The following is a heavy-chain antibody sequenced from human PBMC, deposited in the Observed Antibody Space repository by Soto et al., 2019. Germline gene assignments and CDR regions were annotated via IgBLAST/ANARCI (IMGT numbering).Heavy chain of an antibody. CDR1: GFTFSSYV. V-gene: IGHV3-30*03. D-gene: IGHD3-9*01. J-gene: IGHJ4*02. CDR3: ARGTGYNYFDY. CDR2: ISYDGSNK. Sequence: PGGSLRLSCAASGFTFSSYVMHWVRQAPGKGLEWVAVISYDGSNKYYADSVKGRFTISRDNSKNTLYLQMNSLGPEDTALYYCARGTGYNYFDYWGQGALVTVSS.